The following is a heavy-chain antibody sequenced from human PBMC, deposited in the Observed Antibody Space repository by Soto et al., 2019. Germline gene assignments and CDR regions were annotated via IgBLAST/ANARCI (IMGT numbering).Heavy chain of an antibody. CDR3: ARELSAFGMDV. Sequence: XVSLRLSGAASGFTFSTYWMHWVRQAPGSGLVWVSRLNSDGSGTDYADSVKGRFTISRDDAKNTLYLQMNSLRAEDTAIYYCARELSAFGMDVWGQGTTVSVSS. CDR1: GFTFSTYW. CDR2: LNSDGSGT. J-gene: IGHJ6*02. V-gene: IGHV3-74*01. D-gene: IGHD3-16*02.